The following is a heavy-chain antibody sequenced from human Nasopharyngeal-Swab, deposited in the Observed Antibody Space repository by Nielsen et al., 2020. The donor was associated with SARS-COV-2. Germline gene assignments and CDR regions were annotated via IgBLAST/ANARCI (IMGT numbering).Heavy chain of an antibody. V-gene: IGHV4-39*01. CDR3: ARQGPYDSYGPSKV. Sequence: SETLSLTCTVSDGSISSSTYYWAWIRQPPGKGLEWIGSIYYSGSTHYNPSLKSRVTISADTSKNQFSLKLRSVTAADTAVYYCARQGPYDSYGPSKVWDQGTTVTVSS. J-gene: IGHJ6*02. CDR2: IYYSGST. D-gene: IGHD5-18*01. CDR1: DGSISSSTYY.